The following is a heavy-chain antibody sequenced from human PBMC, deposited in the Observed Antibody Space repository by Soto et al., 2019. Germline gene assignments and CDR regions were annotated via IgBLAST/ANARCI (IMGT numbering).Heavy chain of an antibody. D-gene: IGHD6-13*01. CDR1: GGSISSSSFH. Sequence: SETLSLTCTVSGGSISSSSFHWGWIRQPPGKGMERIGSIYYSGSTYYSPSLKSRVTISVDTSKNQFSLKLSSVTAADTAVYYCARRERAAGTDWWFDPWGQGTLVT. CDR3: ARRERAAGTDWWFDP. J-gene: IGHJ5*02. V-gene: IGHV4-39*01. CDR2: IYYSGST.